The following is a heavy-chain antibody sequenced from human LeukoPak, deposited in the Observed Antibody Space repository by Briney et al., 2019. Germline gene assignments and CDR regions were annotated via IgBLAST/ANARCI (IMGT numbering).Heavy chain of an antibody. V-gene: IGHV3-33*01. D-gene: IGHD3-10*01. J-gene: IGHJ4*02. Sequence: GGSLRLSCVASGFMFSVYGMHWVRQAPGKGLEWVAVIWNDGSNKYYADSVKGRFTISRDNSKNTLYLQMNSLRAEDTAVYSCARASGSFDYWGQGTLVTASS. CDR2: IWNDGSNK. CDR1: GFMFSVYG. CDR3: ARASGSFDY.